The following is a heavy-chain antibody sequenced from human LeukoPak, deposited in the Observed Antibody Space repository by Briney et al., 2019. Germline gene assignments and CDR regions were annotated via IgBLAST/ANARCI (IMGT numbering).Heavy chain of an antibody. D-gene: IGHD1-26*01. J-gene: IGHJ4*02. CDR3: ARDGVVGATSIYYFDF. Sequence: PGGSLRLSCAASGFTFSSYSMNWVRQAPGKGLEWVSSVSSSSYIYYADSVKGRFTISRDNAKNSLYLQMNSLRAEDTAVYYCARDGVVGATSIYYFDFWGQGTLVTVSS. CDR2: VSSSSYI. V-gene: IGHV3-21*01. CDR1: GFTFSSYS.